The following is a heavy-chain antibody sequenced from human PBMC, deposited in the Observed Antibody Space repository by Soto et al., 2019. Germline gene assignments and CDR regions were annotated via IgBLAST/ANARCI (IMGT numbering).Heavy chain of an antibody. Sequence: PSETLSLTCTVSGGSISSYYWSWIRPPPGKGLEWIGYIYYSGSTNYNPSLKSRVTISVDTSKNQFSLKLSSVTAADTAVYYCARVLFGRGNWFDPWGQGTLVTVS. V-gene: IGHV4-59*01. D-gene: IGHD3-3*01. CDR1: GGSISSYY. CDR2: IYYSGST. J-gene: IGHJ5*02. CDR3: ARVLFGRGNWFDP.